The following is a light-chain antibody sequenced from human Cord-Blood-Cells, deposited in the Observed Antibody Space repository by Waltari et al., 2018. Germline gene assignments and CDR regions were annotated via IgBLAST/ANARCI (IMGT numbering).Light chain of an antibody. CDR1: SRIRSD. CDR3: QQSYSTPKS. Sequence: DLQITKSPYSLSAYVGDRVTITFRARSRIRSDLTWYQQKPGKAPKLLIYAASSLQSGVPSRFNGSVSGTDFTLSISSLQPEDFATYCCQQSYSTPKSVGQGTKLEIK. V-gene: IGKV1-39*01. CDR2: AAS. J-gene: IGKJ2*01.